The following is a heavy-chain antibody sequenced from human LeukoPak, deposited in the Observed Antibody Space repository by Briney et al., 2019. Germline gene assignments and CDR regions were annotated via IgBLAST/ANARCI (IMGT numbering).Heavy chain of an antibody. J-gene: IGHJ4*02. CDR3: ATLRRDGYNKPLTFDY. Sequence: ASVKVSCKASGGTFSSYAISWVRQAPGQGLEWMGRIIPILGIANYAQKFQGRVTITADKSTSTAYMELSSLRSEDTAVYYCATLRRDGYNKPLTFDYWGQGTLVTVSS. V-gene: IGHV1-69*04. CDR2: IIPILGIA. D-gene: IGHD5-12*01. CDR1: GGTFSSYA.